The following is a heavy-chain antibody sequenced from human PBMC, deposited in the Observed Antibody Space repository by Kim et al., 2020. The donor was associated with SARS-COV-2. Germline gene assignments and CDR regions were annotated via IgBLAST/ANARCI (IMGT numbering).Heavy chain of an antibody. V-gene: IGHV3-49*04. D-gene: IGHD5-18*01. Sequence: GGSLRLSCIASGFTFGDYGMPWVRQAPGKGLEWVGFIRSKAYGGTTEYAASVKGRFTISRDDSKSIAYLHMNSLKTEATAVYYCTVKYNYWGHGTLVTVS. CDR2: IRSKAYGGTT. CDR1: GFTFGDYG. CDR3: TVKYNY. J-gene: IGHJ4*01.